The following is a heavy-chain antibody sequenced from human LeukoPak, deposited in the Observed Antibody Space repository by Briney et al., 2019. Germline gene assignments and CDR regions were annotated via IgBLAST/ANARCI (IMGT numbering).Heavy chain of an antibody. CDR3: AASWVYSSSFEDYYYYYMDV. Sequence: SETLSLTCTVSGGSISSYYWSWIRQPPGKGLEWIGYIYTSGSTNYNPSLKSRVTISVDTSKNQFSLKLSSVTAADTAVYYCAASWVYSSSFEDYYYYYMDVWGKGTTVTVSS. V-gene: IGHV4-4*09. CDR1: GGSISSYY. J-gene: IGHJ6*03. CDR2: IYTSGST. D-gene: IGHD6-13*01.